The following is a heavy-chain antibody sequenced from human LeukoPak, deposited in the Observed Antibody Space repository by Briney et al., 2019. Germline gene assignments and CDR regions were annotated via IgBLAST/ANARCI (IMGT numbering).Heavy chain of an antibody. CDR3: ARATSTSWYWYFDL. CDR1: GGSISSYY. V-gene: IGHV4-59*01. J-gene: IGHJ2*01. CDR2: IYYSGST. D-gene: IGHD6-13*01. Sequence: SETLSLTCTVSGGSISSYYWSWIRQPPGKGLEWVGYIYYSGSTNYNPTLKSRVTISVDTSKNQFSLKLRSVTAADTAVYYCARATSTSWYWYFDLWGRGTLVTVSS.